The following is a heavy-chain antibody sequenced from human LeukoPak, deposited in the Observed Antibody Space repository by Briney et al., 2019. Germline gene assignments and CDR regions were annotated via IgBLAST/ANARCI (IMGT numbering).Heavy chain of an antibody. V-gene: IGHV3-23*01. D-gene: IGHD1-26*01. Sequence: PGGSLRLSCAASGFRLTTYTVNWVRQAPGKGLEWVSAIVGDSGAREYADSVKGRFTVSRDTSKNTVFLQMNSLRVDDTASYYCAKDKVPDGRWDIDYWGQGTLVTVSS. CDR1: GFRLTTYT. CDR2: IVGDSGAR. CDR3: AKDKVPDGRWDIDY. J-gene: IGHJ4*02.